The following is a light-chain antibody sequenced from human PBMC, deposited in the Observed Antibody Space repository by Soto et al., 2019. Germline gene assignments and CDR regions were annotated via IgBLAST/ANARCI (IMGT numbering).Light chain of an antibody. Sequence: AIQITQSPSFLSASVGDRETITCRASQGIRNDLGWYQQKPGKAPNLLIYAASSLQSGVPSRFSGSGSGTDFTLTISSLQPEDFATYYCLQDYDYPLTVGGGTKVDIK. CDR1: QGIRND. CDR2: AAS. V-gene: IGKV1-6*02. CDR3: LQDYDYPLT. J-gene: IGKJ4*01.